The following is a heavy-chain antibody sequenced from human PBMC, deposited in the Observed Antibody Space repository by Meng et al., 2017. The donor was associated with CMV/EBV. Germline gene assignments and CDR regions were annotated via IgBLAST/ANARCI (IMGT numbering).Heavy chain of an antibody. V-gene: IGHV3-72*01. J-gene: IGHJ3*02. D-gene: IGHD3-3*01. CDR1: GFTFSDHY. CDR2: TRNKANSYTA. Sequence: GGSLRLSCAASGFTFSDHYMDWVRQAPGKGLVWVGRTRNKANSYTAEYAASVKGRFTILRDDSKNSLYLQMNSLKTEDTAVYYCARSQGDFWSGSDAFDIWGQGTMVTVSS. CDR3: ARSQGDFWSGSDAFDI.